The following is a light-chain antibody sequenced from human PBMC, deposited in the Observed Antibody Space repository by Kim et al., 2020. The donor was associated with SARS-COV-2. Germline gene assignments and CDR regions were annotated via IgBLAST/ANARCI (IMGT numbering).Light chain of an antibody. J-gene: IGLJ2*01. Sequence: SSELTQDPAVSVALGQTVRITCQGDSLRRYYASWYQQKPGQAPVLVIYGKNNRPSGIPDRFSGSNSGNTASLTITGAQAEDEADFYCNFRDTSGTDVFGG. CDR1: SLRRYY. CDR2: GKN. CDR3: NFRDTSGTDV. V-gene: IGLV3-19*01.